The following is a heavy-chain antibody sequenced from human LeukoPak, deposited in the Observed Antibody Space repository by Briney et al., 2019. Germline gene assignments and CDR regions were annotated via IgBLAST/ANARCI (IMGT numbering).Heavy chain of an antibody. J-gene: IGHJ4*02. CDR3: ARDRSGYYLFDY. V-gene: IGHV3-48*02. Sequence: AGTLRLTCAASGFTFSTYSMNWDRQAPGKGLEWVSYISSSSSNIYYADSVEGRFTISRDNAKNSLYLQMNSLRDEDTAVYYCARDRSGYYLFDYWGQGALVTVSS. CDR2: ISSSSSNI. CDR1: GFTFSTYS. D-gene: IGHD3-22*01.